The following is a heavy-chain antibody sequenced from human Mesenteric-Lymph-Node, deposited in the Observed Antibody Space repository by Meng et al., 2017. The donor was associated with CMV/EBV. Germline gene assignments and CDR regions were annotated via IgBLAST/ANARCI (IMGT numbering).Heavy chain of an antibody. J-gene: IGHJ5*02. CDR3: ARDLPTMITPAGLGYIHFDP. CDR1: SGRNY. Sequence: SGRNYWSWIRHHPGKGLEWVGYIYYSGNTYFNPSLKSRTTISVDTSKNQFSLKLRSVTAADTAVYYCARDLPTMITPAGLGYIHFDPWGQGTLVTVSS. V-gene: IGHV4-31*02. D-gene: IGHD4-23*01. CDR2: IYYSGNT.